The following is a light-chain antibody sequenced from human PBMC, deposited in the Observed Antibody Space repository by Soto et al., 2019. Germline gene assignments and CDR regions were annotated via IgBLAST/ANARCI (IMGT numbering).Light chain of an antibody. J-gene: IGKJ1*01. CDR1: QSISAW. CDR3: QQHDSYSPT. V-gene: IGKV1-5*03. Sequence: DIQMTQSPSTLSASVGDRVSINCRASQSISAWLAWYQQKPGKAPRLLIYKASTLEIGVPSRFSGSGSGTEFTLTISSLQPDDFATYYCQQHDSYSPTFGQGTKVDIK. CDR2: KAS.